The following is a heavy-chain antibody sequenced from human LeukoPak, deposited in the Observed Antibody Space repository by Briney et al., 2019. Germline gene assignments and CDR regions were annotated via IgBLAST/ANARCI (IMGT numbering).Heavy chain of an antibody. CDR1: GFTFSSYA. CDR2: ISYDGSNK. D-gene: IGHD3-22*01. CDR3: AKDPYDSSGYQRHNYFDY. J-gene: IGHJ4*02. Sequence: GGSLRLSCAASGFTFSSYAMHWVRQAPGKGLEWVAVISYDGSNKYYADSVKGRFTISRDNSKNTLYLQMNSLRAEDTAVYYCAKDPYDSSGYQRHNYFDYWGQGTLVTVSS. V-gene: IGHV3-30*04.